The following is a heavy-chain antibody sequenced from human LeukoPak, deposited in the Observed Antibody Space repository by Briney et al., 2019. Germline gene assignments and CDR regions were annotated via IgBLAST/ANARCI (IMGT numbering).Heavy chain of an antibody. CDR1: GYTFTSYY. D-gene: IGHD3-22*01. CDR2: INPSGGNT. V-gene: IGHV1-46*01. J-gene: IGHJ2*01. CDR3: ARLDSSATKDWYFDL. Sequence: ASVKVSCKASGYTFTSYYMHWVRQAPGQGREGMGIINPSGGNTRYAQKCQGRVTMTRDTSPSKVYMEVRSLRSEDTAVYYCARLDSSATKDWYFDLWGRGTLVTVSS.